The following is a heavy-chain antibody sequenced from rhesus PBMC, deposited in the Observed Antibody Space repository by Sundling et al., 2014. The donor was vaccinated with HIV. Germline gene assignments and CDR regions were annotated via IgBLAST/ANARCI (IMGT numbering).Heavy chain of an antibody. CDR2: INWNSGTI. D-gene: IGHD4-29*01. Sequence: EVQLVESGGGLVQPGGSLRLSCEASGFTFDHYAMSWVRQAPGKGLEWISRINWNSGTIYYADSVKGRFTVSRDNAKNSLYLQMDRLRPEDTAVYYCTRPTVGTRYFDSWGQGVLVTVSS. V-gene: IGHV3-134*01. CDR1: GFTFDHYA. J-gene: IGHJ4*01. CDR3: TRPTVGTRYFDS.